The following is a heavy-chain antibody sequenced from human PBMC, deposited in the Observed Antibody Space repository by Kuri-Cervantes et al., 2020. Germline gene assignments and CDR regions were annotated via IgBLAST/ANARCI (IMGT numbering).Heavy chain of an antibody. V-gene: IGHV4-39*07. J-gene: IGHJ4*02. D-gene: IGHD1-26*01. Sequence: SETLSLTCTVSGGSISSSSYYWGWIRQPPGKGLEWIGSIYYSGSTYYNPSLKSRVTISVDRSKNQFSLKLSSVTAADTAVYYCAREELYTGAFDYWGQGTLVTVSS. CDR2: IYYSGST. CDR3: AREELYTGAFDY. CDR1: GGSISSSSYY.